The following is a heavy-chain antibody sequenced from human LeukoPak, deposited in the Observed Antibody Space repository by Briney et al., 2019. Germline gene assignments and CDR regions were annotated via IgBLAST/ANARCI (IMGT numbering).Heavy chain of an antibody. CDR1: GFTFSSYA. Sequence: GGSLRLSCAASGFTFSSYAMHWVRQAPGKGLEWVAVISYDGSNKYYADSVKGRFTISRDNSKNTLYLQMNSLRAEDTAVYYCAKGERTAAAGTRAFDIWGQGTMVTVSS. V-gene: IGHV3-30*04. CDR3: AKGERTAAAGTRAFDI. J-gene: IGHJ3*02. D-gene: IGHD6-13*01. CDR2: ISYDGSNK.